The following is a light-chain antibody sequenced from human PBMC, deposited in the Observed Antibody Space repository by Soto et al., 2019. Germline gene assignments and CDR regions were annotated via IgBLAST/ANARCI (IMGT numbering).Light chain of an antibody. Sequence: EIVLTQSPGTLSLSPGERATLSCRASQSVGRNYLAWYKQKPGQAPRLLIYGASSRATGIPDTFSGSGSGTDFTLTISRLEPEDFVVYYCQQYASSPLTFGGGTKVEIK. CDR2: GAS. CDR3: QQYASSPLT. V-gene: IGKV3-20*01. J-gene: IGKJ4*01. CDR1: QSVGRNY.